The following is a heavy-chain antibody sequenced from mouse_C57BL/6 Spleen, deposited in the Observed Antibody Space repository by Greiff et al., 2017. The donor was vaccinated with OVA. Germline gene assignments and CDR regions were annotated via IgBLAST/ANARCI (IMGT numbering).Heavy chain of an antibody. Sequence: QVQLQQPGAELVKPGASVKMSCKASGYTFTSYWITWVKQRPGQGLEWIGDIYPGSGSTNYNEKFKSKATLTVDTSSSTAYMQLSSLTSEDSAVYYCATRRGVTTDFDYWGQGTTLTVSS. D-gene: IGHD2-1*01. CDR2: IYPGSGST. CDR1: GYTFTSYW. CDR3: ATRRGVTTDFDY. J-gene: IGHJ2*01. V-gene: IGHV1-55*01.